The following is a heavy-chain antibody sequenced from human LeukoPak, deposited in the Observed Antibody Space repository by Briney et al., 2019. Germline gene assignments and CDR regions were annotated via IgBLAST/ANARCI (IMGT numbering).Heavy chain of an antibody. CDR2: INHSGST. V-gene: IGHV4-34*01. D-gene: IGHD4-17*01. CDR1: GGSFSGYY. CDR3: ARWNYGDYQDFDY. J-gene: IGHJ4*02. Sequence: SETLSLTCAVYGGSFSGYYWSWIRQPPGKGLEWIGEINHSGSTNYNPSLKSRVTISVDTSKNQFSLKLSSVTAADTAVYYCARWNYGDYQDFDYWGQGTLVTVSS.